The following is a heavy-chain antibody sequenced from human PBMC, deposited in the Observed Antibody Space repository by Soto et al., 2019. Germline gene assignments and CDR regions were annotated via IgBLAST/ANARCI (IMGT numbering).Heavy chain of an antibody. CDR3: ARDQPPHRSGGAY. Sequence: GGSLRLSCAASGFTFSSYGMHWVRQAPGKGLEWVAVIWYDGSNKYYADSLPCPFSLSRDNSKNTLYLQMNSLRAEATAVFFCARDQPPHRSGGAYWGQGTLVTVSS. J-gene: IGHJ4*02. CDR1: GFTFSSYG. V-gene: IGHV3-33*01. D-gene: IGHD6-19*01. CDR2: IWYDGSNK.